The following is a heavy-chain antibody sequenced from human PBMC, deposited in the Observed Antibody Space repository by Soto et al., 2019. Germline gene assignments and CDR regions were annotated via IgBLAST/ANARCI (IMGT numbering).Heavy chain of an antibody. J-gene: IGHJ6*02. Sequence: SESLSLTCKVSGGSMRGYSWSWIRQTPGEGLEWIGYVSHSGRTDYSPSLKNRVTISLDMSKNHFALHVNSVDPADTAVYYCARVAMENYHDMWSGSTSSALDVWGQGTTVTVSS. V-gene: IGHV4-59*13. CDR2: VSHSGRT. CDR1: GGSMRGYS. D-gene: IGHD3-3*01. CDR3: ARVAMENYHDMWSGSTSSALDV.